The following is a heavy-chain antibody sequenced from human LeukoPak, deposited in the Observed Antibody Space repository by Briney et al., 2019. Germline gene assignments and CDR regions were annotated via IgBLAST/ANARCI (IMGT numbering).Heavy chain of an antibody. CDR2: VSWNSGSI. J-gene: IGHJ4*02. Sequence: GRYLRLSCAASGFTFDDYAMHWVRQAPGKGLEWVSGVSWNSGSIGYADSVKGRFTISRDNAKNSLYLQMNSLRAEDTALYYCAKDFRPFQPGIAAAYGVDYWSQGTLVTVSS. CDR1: GFTFDDYA. CDR3: AKDFRPFQPGIAAAYGVDY. D-gene: IGHD6-13*01. V-gene: IGHV3-9*01.